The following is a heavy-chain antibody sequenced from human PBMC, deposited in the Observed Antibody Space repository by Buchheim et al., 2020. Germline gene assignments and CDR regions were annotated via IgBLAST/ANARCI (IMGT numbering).Heavy chain of an antibody. CDR3: ATAPGFYDSAPFDF. CDR2: IKSKTDGGTT. Sequence: VQLVESGGGLVNPGGSLRLSCAVSGFTFSSAWMSWVRQSPGKGLEWVGLIKSKTDGGTTDYAAPVKGRFTISRDDSENTLYLQMSNLKTEDTAVYYCATAPGFYDSAPFDFWGQGT. D-gene: IGHD3-22*01. J-gene: IGHJ4*02. CDR1: GFTFSSAW. V-gene: IGHV3-15*01.